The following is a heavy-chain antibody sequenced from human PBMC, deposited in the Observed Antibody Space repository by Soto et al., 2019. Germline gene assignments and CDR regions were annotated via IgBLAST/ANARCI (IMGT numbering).Heavy chain of an antibody. CDR2: IYYSGST. CDR3: ARLGYDILTGLYYYYGMDV. D-gene: IGHD3-9*01. Sequence: PSETLSLTCTVSGGSISSGGYYWSWIRQHPGKGLEWIGYIYYSGSTYYNPSLKSRVTISVDTSKNQFSLKLSSVTAADTAVYYCARLGYDILTGLYYYYGMDVWGQGTTVTVSS. V-gene: IGHV4-31*03. CDR1: GGSISSGGYY. J-gene: IGHJ6*02.